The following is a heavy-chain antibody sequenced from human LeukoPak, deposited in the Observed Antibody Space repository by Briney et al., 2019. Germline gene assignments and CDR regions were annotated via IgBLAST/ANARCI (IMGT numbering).Heavy chain of an antibody. J-gene: IGHJ4*02. CDR2: INPNSGGT. V-gene: IGHV1-2*06. CDR1: GYTFTGYY. D-gene: IGHD6-19*01. CDR3: ARAYSSGWYEGS. Sequence: ASVKVSCKASGYTFTGYYMHWVRQAPGQGLEWMGRINPNSGGTNYAQKFQGRVTMTRDTSISTAYMELSRLRSDDTAVYYCARAYSSGWYEGSWGQGTLVTVSS.